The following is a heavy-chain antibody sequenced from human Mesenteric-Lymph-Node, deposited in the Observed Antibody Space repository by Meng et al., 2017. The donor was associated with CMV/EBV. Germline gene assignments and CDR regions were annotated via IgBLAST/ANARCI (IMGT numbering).Heavy chain of an antibody. Sequence: SETLSLTCTVSGGSISSYYWSWIRQPPGKGLEWIGYIYYSGSTYYNPTLKSRVTISVDTSKNQFSLKLSSVTAADTAVYYCARAGDYGDYWASRPSMTFDYWGQGTLVTVSS. V-gene: IGHV4-59*01. CDR1: GGSISSYY. CDR2: IYYSGST. J-gene: IGHJ4*02. CDR3: ARAGDYGDYWASRPSMTFDY. D-gene: IGHD4-17*01.